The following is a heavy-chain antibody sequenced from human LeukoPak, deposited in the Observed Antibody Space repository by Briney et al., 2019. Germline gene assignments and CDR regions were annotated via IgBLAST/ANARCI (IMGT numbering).Heavy chain of an antibody. J-gene: IGHJ4*02. V-gene: IGHV3-48*02. CDR3: ARNHFEDY. D-gene: IGHD3-9*01. CDR1: GFTFSSYV. CDR2: ISTTTSTI. Sequence: GGSLRLSCAASGFTFSSYVMNWVRQAPGKGLEWVSYISTTTSTIYYADSVKGRFTISRDNAKNSLYLQMNSLRDEDTAVYYCARNHFEDYWGQGALVTVSS.